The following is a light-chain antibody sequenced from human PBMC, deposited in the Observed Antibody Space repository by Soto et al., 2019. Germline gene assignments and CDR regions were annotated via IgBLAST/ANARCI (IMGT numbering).Light chain of an antibody. CDR3: QQSYSFLT. CDR2: AAS. CDR1: QSMSSY. J-gene: IGKJ4*01. V-gene: IGKV1-39*01. Sequence: DIQMTQSPSSLSASVGDRVTITCRASQSMSSYLNWYQQKPGKAPKLLIYAASSLQSGVPSRFSGSGSGTDFTLTISSLQPEDFATYYCQQSYSFLTFGGGTKVDIK.